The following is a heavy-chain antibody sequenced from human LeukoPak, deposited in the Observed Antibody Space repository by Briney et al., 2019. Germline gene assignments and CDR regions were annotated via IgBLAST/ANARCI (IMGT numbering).Heavy chain of an antibody. CDR2: IYTSGST. Sequence: SETLSLTCTVSGGSISSYYWSWIRQPAGKGLEWIGRIYTSGSTNYNPSLKSRVTMSVDTSKNQFSLKLSSVTAADTAVYYCASTTVTITTVTTDFVYWGQGTLVTVSS. CDR1: GGSISSYY. J-gene: IGHJ4*02. D-gene: IGHD4-17*01. V-gene: IGHV4-4*07. CDR3: ASTTVTITTVTTDFVY.